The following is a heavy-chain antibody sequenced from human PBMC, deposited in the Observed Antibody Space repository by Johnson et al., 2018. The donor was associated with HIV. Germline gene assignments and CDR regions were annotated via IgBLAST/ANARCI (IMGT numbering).Heavy chain of an antibody. CDR3: VCLRAWTFDI. D-gene: IGHD3-10*01. CDR1: GFTFSNYG. J-gene: IGHJ3*02. V-gene: IGHV3-33*01. Sequence: VQLVESGGGAVQPGRSLRLSCAASGFTFSNYGMHWIRQAPGRGLEWVAVIWYDASKTYYADSVKGRFTISRDNSKNTLYLQMNSLRPEDTAVYYCVCLRAWTFDIWGQGTMVTVSS. CDR2: IWYDASKT.